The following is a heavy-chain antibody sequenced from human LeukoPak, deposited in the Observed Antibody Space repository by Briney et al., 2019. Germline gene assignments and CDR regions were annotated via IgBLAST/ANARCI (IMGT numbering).Heavy chain of an antibody. Sequence: SETLSLTCTVSGGSISSYYWSWIRQPPGKGLEWIGYIYYSGSTNYNPSLKSRVTISVDTSKNQFSLKLSSVTAADTAVYYCARGSYSSSWYDFDYWGQGTLVTVSS. CDR1: GGSISSYY. J-gene: IGHJ4*02. D-gene: IGHD6-13*01. V-gene: IGHV4-59*01. CDR2: IYYSGST. CDR3: ARGSYSSSWYDFDY.